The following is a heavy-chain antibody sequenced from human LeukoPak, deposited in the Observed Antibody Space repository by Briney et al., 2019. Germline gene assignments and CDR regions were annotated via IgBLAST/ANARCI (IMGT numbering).Heavy chain of an antibody. D-gene: IGHD3-22*01. CDR3: ARGTHDSSGYYYGHYFDY. V-gene: IGHV4-34*01. Sequence: SETLSLTCAVYGGYFSGYYCSWVRQPPGKGPEWIGEINHSGSTNYNPSLKSRVTISVDTSKNQFSLKLSSVTAADTAVYYCARGTHDSSGYYYGHYFDYWGQGTLVTVSS. CDR2: INHSGST. CDR1: GGYFSGYY. J-gene: IGHJ4*02.